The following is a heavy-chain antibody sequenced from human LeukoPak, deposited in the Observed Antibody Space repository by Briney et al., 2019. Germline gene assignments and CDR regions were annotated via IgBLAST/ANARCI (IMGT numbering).Heavy chain of an antibody. CDR1: GYPFTSYA. D-gene: IGHD4-23*01. V-gene: IGHV1-3*01. CDR3: ARGDYGSNSHFDS. Sequence: ASVKVSCKASGYPFTSYAIHWVRQAPGQRLEWMGWINAGNGNTKYSQKFQGRVTITRDTSASTAYMALSSLRSEDTAVYYCARGDYGSNSHFDSWGQGTLVTVSS. J-gene: IGHJ4*02. CDR2: INAGNGNT.